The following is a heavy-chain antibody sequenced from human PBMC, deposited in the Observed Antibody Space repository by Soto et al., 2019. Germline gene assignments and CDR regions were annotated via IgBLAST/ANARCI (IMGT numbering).Heavy chain of an antibody. CDR3: SRYSQTMLRGVRIFDY. Sequence: SETLSLTCTVSGGYISSGDNYWSWIREPAGKGLEWIGYIYYSVITYYNPSLKSRVTISVDSSKNKFSVKLSSVTAADTAVYYCSRYSQTMLRGVRIFDYWGQGTLVTVSS. CDR2: IYYSVIT. J-gene: IGHJ4*02. D-gene: IGHD3-10*01. V-gene: IGHV4-30-4*01. CDR1: GGYISSGDNY.